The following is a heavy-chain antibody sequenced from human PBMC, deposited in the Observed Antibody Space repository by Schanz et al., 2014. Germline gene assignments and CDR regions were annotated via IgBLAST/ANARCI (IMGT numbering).Heavy chain of an antibody. Sequence: VQLEQSGAEVKKPGSSVKVSCKASGGTFSSFGINWVRQAPGQGLEWMGRIIPILGIANYAQKFQGRVTITADKSTFTASMDVSSLRSEDTAVYYCARGYGDSPTDFWGQGTLVTVSS. CDR3: ARGYGDSPTDF. V-gene: IGHV1-69*04. CDR1: GGTFSSFG. D-gene: IGHD4-17*01. J-gene: IGHJ4*02. CDR2: IIPILGIA.